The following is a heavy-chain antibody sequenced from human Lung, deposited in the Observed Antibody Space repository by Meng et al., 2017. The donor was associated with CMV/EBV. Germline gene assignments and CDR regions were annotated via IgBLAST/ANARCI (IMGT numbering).Heavy chain of an antibody. CDR2: ISSSSSFK. V-gene: IGHV3-21*01. J-gene: IGHJ6*02. CDR1: GSTFSNYG. CDR3: ARDSGGLYGSGGYYCYGLGV. Sequence: XAASGSTFSNYGMNWARQAPGKGLERLPSISSSSSFKDYADLVKGRFTISRENAKNSLYLQMDNLRAEDTAVYYCARDSGGLYGSGGYYCYGLGVWGQGTTVTVSS. D-gene: IGHD3-10*01.